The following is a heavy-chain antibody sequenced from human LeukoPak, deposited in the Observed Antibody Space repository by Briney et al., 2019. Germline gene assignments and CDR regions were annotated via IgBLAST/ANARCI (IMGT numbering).Heavy chain of an antibody. D-gene: IGHD3-10*01. V-gene: IGHV4-39*07. CDR3: ARIDSVGFYYYMDV. J-gene: IGHJ6*03. Sequence: ASETLSLTCTVSGGSISSSSYSWGWIRQPPGKGLEWIGSIYYSGSTYYNPSLKSRVTISVDTSKNQLSLKLSSVTAADTAVYYCARIDSVGFYYYMDVWGKGTTVTVSS. CDR1: GGSISSSSYS. CDR2: IYYSGST.